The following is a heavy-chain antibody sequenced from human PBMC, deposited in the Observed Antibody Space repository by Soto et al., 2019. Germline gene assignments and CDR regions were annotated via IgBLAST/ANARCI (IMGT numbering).Heavy chain of an antibody. V-gene: IGHV3-48*03. CDR3: ARGLRNYYDRSGLHY. Sequence: EVQLVESGGGLVQPGGSLRLSCVGSEFTFSNYEMNWVRQAPGKGLEWVSYISYTGSTIYYADSVRGRFTISRDNSKNSLYLPMNSLRAEDTAVYYCARGLRNYYDRSGLHYWGQGTLVTVSS. J-gene: IGHJ4*02. D-gene: IGHD3-22*01. CDR2: ISYTGSTI. CDR1: EFTFSNYE.